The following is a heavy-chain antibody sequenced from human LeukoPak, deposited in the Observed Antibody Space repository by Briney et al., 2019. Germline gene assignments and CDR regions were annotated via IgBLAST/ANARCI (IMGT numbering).Heavy chain of an antibody. CDR3: AGLYYDFWSGYLGGNWFDP. Sequence: PSETLSLTCTVSGGSISSGGYYWSWIRQHPGKGLEWIGYIYYSGSTYYNPSLKSRVTISVDTSKNQFSLKLSSVTAADTAVYYCAGLYYDFWSGYLGGNWFDPWGQGTLVTVSS. V-gene: IGHV4-31*03. CDR2: IYYSGST. D-gene: IGHD3-3*01. J-gene: IGHJ5*02. CDR1: GGSISSGGYY.